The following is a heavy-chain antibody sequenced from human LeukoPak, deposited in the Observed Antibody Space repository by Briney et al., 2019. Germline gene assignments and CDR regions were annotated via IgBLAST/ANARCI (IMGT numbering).Heavy chain of an antibody. Sequence: PGGSLRLSCAASGFTFGSYAMSWVRQAPGKGLEWVSAISGSGGSTYYADSVKGRFTISRDNSKNTLYLQMNSLRAEDTAVYYCAMAPYSSSWYGDYWGQGTLVTVSS. CDR2: ISGSGGST. D-gene: IGHD6-13*01. V-gene: IGHV3-23*01. CDR1: GFTFGSYA. J-gene: IGHJ4*02. CDR3: AMAPYSSSWYGDY.